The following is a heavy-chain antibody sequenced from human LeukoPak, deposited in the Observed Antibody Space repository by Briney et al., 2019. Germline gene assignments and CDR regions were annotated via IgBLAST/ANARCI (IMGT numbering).Heavy chain of an antibody. D-gene: IGHD1-26*01. CDR1: GFTIDYNY. J-gene: IGHJ1*01. Sequence: GGSLRLSCAASGFTIDYNYMSWVRQASGMGLEWVSVIYSGGNAHYAASVQGRFTISRDNSKNTLHLQMNSLKTDDTGVYYCTRLYSGRHLWSQGTLVTASS. CDR2: IYSGGNA. CDR3: TRLYSGRHL. V-gene: IGHV3-66*02.